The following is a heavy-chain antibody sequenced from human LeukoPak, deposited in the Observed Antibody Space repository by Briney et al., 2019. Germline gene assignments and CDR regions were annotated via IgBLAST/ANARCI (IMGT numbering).Heavy chain of an antibody. V-gene: IGHV4-34*01. J-gene: IGHJ4*02. CDR3: ARGHSSGWYRSYYFDY. Sequence: ASETLSLTCAVYGGSFSGYHWSWIRQPPGKGLEWIGEINHSGSTNYNPSLKSRVTISVDTSKNQFSLKLSSVTAADTAVYYCARGHSSGWYRSYYFDYWGQGTLVTVSS. CDR1: GGSFSGYH. D-gene: IGHD6-19*01. CDR2: INHSGST.